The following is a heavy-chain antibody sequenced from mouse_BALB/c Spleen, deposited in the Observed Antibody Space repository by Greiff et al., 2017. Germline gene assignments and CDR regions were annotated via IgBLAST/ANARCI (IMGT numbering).Heavy chain of an antibody. CDR3: AREGVFTTVVATYYYAMDY. V-gene: IGHV5-4*02. Sequence: DVQLVESGGGLVKPGGSLKLSCAASGFTFSDYYMYWVRQTPEKRLEWVATISDDGSYTYYPDSVKGRFTISRDNAKNNLYLQMSSLKSEDTAMYYCAREGVFTTVVATYYYAMDYWGQGTSVTVSS. D-gene: IGHD1-1*01. CDR1: GFTFSDYY. J-gene: IGHJ4*01. CDR2: ISDDGSYT.